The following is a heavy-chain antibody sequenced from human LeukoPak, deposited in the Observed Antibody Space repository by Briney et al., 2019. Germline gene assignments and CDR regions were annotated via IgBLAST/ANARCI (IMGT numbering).Heavy chain of an antibody. J-gene: IGHJ5*02. CDR2: ITPNSGGT. Sequence: GASVKVSCKAAGNTFTGYYMFWVRQAPGQGLEWMGRITPNSGGTNYAQKFQGRVTMTRDTSISTAYMELSRLRSDDTAVYYCARGYCSGGSCYSVENWFDPWGQGTLVTVSS. D-gene: IGHD2-15*01. CDR3: ARGYCSGGSCYSVENWFDP. CDR1: GNTFTGYY. V-gene: IGHV1-2*06.